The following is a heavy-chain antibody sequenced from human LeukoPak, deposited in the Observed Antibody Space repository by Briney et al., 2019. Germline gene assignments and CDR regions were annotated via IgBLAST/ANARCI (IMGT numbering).Heavy chain of an antibody. J-gene: IGHJ4*02. D-gene: IGHD5-12*01. V-gene: IGHV3-23*01. CDR3: AKAGGYDLDRPFDY. CDR1: GFTFDDYA. Sequence: GGSLRLSCAASGFTFDDYAMHWVRQAPGKGLEWVSAISGSGGSTYYADSVKGRFTISRDNSKNTLYLQMNSLRAGDTAVYYCAKAGGYDLDRPFDYWGQGTLVTVSS. CDR2: ISGSGGST.